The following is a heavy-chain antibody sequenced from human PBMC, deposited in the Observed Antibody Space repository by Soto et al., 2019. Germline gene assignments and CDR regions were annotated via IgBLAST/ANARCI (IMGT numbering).Heavy chain of an antibody. Sequence: GGSLRLSCAASGFTFSSYAMSWVRQAPGKGLEWVSAISGSGGSTYYADSVKGRFTISRDNSKNTLYLQMNSLRAEDTAVYYCAKGGRRRWNQLLSGATYGMDVWGQGTTVTVSS. D-gene: IGHD2-2*01. V-gene: IGHV3-23*01. CDR3: AKGGRRRWNQLLSGATYGMDV. CDR1: GFTFSSYA. J-gene: IGHJ6*02. CDR2: ISGSGGST.